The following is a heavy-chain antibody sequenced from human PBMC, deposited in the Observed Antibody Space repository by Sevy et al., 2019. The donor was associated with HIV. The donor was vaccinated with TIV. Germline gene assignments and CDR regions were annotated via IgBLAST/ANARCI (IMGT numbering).Heavy chain of an antibody. CDR3: ARDNATVSRRGLRYYYYGTDV. CDR2: INEDGTEK. Sequence: GGSLRLSCAASGFIFSTYWMSWFSQAPGKGLEWVANINEDGTEKFYVDSVKGRFTMSRDNAKNSLYLQMNSLRAEDTAVYYCARDNATVSRRGLRYYYYGTDVWGQGSTVTVSS. D-gene: IGHD2-2*01. CDR1: GFIFSTYW. V-gene: IGHV3-7*01. J-gene: IGHJ6*02.